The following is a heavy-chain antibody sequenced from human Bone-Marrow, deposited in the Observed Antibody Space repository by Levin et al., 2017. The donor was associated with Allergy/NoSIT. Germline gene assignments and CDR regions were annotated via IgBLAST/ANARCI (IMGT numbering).Heavy chain of an antibody. CDR1: GFPFSDYY. Sequence: LSLTCAASGFPFSDYYMSWVRQAPGKGLEWLSYISPATSTVVYADSMKGRFTISRDNAMNLLFLQISSLRDEDTAVYYCATYLRDYYYFGSWGQGTFVTVSS. J-gene: IGHJ4*02. CDR3: ATYLRDYYYFGS. V-gene: IGHV3-11*01. D-gene: IGHD4-17*01. CDR2: ISPATSTV.